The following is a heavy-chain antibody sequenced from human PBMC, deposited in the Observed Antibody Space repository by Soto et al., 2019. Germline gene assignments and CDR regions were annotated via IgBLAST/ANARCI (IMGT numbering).Heavy chain of an antibody. J-gene: IGHJ4*02. CDR3: ARAPSSYKSIYFDY. V-gene: IGHV4-31*03. D-gene: IGHD1-26*01. Sequence: SETLSLTCTVSGGSISSGGYYWSWIRQHPGKGLEWIGYIYYSGSTYYNPSLKSRVTISVDTSKNQFSLKLSSVTAADTAVYYCARAPSSYKSIYFDYWGQGTLVTVSS. CDR2: IYYSGST. CDR1: GGSISSGGYY.